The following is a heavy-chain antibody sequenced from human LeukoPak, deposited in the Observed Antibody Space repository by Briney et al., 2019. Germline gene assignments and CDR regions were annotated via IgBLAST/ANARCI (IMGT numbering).Heavy chain of an antibody. CDR3: AKGTDVDTAMVTEWDY. D-gene: IGHD5-18*01. CDR2: ISSSSSTI. V-gene: IGHV3-48*04. CDR1: GFTFSSYS. Sequence: PGGSLRLSCAASGFTFSSYSMNWVRQAPGKGLEWVSCISSSSSTIYYADSVKGRFTISRDNAKNSLYLQMNSLRAEDTAVYYCAKGTDVDTAMVTEWDYWGQGTLVTVSS. J-gene: IGHJ4*02.